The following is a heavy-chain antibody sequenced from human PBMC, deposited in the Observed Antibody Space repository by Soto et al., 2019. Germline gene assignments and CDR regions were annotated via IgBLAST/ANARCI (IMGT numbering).Heavy chain of an antibody. J-gene: IGHJ4*02. V-gene: IGHV4-4*02. CDR3: ARSFGWYAIDY. CDR1: GGSISSSHF. Sequence: QVLLQESGPGLVQPSGTLSLSCAVSGGSISSSHFWGWVRQPPGKGLEWVGDISHSGSVNYNPSLTSRVTISIDKSKHQFSLKLNSVTAADTAVYYCARSFGWYAIDYWGQGTLVIVSS. D-gene: IGHD6-19*01. CDR2: ISHSGSV.